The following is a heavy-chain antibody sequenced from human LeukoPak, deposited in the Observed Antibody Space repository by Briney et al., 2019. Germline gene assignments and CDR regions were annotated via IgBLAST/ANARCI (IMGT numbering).Heavy chain of an antibody. CDR1: GFTFDDYA. CDR2: ISWNSGSI. V-gene: IGHV3-9*01. CDR3: AKDLAGGAFDY. D-gene: IGHD3-10*01. J-gene: IGHJ4*02. Sequence: PGGSLRLSCAASGFTFDDYAMHWVRQAPGKGLEWVSGISWNSGSIGYADSVKGRFTISRDNAKNSLYLQMNSLRAEDTALYYCAKDLAGGAFDYWGQGTLVTVSS.